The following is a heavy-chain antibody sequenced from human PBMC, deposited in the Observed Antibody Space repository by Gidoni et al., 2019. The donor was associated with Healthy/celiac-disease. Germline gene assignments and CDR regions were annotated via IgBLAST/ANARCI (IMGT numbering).Heavy chain of an antibody. CDR1: GFTFSSYE. Sequence: EVQLVESGGGLVQPGGSLRLSCAASGFTFSSYEMNWVRQAPGKGLEWVSYISSSGSTIYYADSVKGRFTISRDNAKNSLYLQMNSLRAEDTAVYYCARGGGIQLWSPQHSNYYYGMDVWGQGTTVTVSS. D-gene: IGHD5-18*01. V-gene: IGHV3-48*03. CDR3: ARGGGIQLWSPQHSNYYYGMDV. J-gene: IGHJ6*02. CDR2: ISSSGSTI.